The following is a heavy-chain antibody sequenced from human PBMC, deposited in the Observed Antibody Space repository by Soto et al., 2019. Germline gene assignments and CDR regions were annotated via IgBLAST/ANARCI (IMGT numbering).Heavy chain of an antibody. J-gene: IGHJ6*02. CDR3: ARGSPPLGRFLEWSPPGMDV. CDR2: INPNSGGT. CDR1: GYTFTGYY. Sequence: ASVKVSCKASGYTFTGYYMHWVRQAPGQGLEWMGWINPNSGGTNYAQKFQGRVTMTRNTSISTAYMELSSLRSEDTAVYYCARGSPPLGRFLEWSPPGMDVWGQGTTVTVSS. V-gene: IGHV1-2*02. D-gene: IGHD3-3*01.